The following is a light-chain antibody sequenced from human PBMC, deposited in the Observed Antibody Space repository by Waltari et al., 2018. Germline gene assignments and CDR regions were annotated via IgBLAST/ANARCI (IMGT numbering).Light chain of an antibody. CDR1: QSVSSF. Sequence: EVVMTQSPATLSVSPGERATLSCRASQSVSSFVAWYQQKPGQAPRLLIYGASTRATGIPARFSGSGSGTEFTLNISSLQSEDFAVYYCQQYNDWPPLTFGGGTKVEIK. CDR2: GAS. J-gene: IGKJ4*01. CDR3: QQYNDWPPLT. V-gene: IGKV3-15*01.